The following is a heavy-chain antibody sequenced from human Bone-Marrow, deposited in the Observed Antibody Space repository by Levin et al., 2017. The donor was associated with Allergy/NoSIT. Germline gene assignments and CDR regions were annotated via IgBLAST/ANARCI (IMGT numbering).Heavy chain of an antibody. CDR3: ARGGPGDAFDY. J-gene: IGHJ4*02. D-gene: IGHD7-27*01. V-gene: IGHV3-33*01. CDR2: IWSDGSNT. Sequence: GGSLRLSCAASGFTFSNYVMEWVRQAPGKGLEWVATIWSDGSNTYYGDSVKGRFTISRDNSKNTLYLQMNSLEDEDTSIYYCARGGPGDAFDYWGQGTLVTVSS. CDR1: GFTFSNYV.